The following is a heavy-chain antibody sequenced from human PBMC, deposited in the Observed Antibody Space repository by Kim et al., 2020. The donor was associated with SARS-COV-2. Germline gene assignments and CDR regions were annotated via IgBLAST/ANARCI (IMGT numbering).Heavy chain of an antibody. CDR3: AKDEVPGDYAPVVFYFQH. J-gene: IGHJ1*01. D-gene: IGHD4-17*01. V-gene: IGHV3-23*01. Sequence: KGRFTISRDNSKNTLYLQMNSLRAEDTAVYYCAKDEVPGDYAPVVFYFQHWGQGTLVTVSS.